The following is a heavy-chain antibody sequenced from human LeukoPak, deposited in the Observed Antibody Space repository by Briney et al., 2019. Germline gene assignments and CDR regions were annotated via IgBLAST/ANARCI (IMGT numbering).Heavy chain of an antibody. Sequence: TSETLSLTCTVSGYSISSGYYWGWIRQPPGKGLEWIGSIYYSGSTYYNPSLKSRVTISVDTSKNQFSLKLSSVTAADTAVYYCARGSSGYYSTDYWGQGTLVTVSS. D-gene: IGHD3-22*01. V-gene: IGHV4-38-2*02. J-gene: IGHJ4*02. CDR3: ARGSSGYYSTDY. CDR1: GYSISSGYY. CDR2: IYYSGST.